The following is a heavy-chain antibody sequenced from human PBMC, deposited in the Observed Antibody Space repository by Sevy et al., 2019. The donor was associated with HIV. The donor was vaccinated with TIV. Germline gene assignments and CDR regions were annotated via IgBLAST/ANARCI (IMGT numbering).Heavy chain of an antibody. V-gene: IGHV3-48*02. CDR2: ISSSSSTI. J-gene: IGHJ6*02. Sequence: GGSLRLSCAASGFTFSSYSMNWVRQAPGKGLEWVSYISSSSSTIYYADSVKGPFTISSDNGKHSLYLEMNSLGDGDRAVYYCARVSGSFYFYYYYGLDVWGQGTTVTVSS. CDR3: ARVSGSFYFYYYYGLDV. D-gene: IGHD1-26*01. CDR1: GFTFSSYS.